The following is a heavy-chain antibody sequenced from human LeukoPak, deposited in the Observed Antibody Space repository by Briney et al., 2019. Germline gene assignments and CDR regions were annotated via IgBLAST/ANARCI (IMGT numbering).Heavy chain of an antibody. CDR1: GFTFSSYE. CDR3: AKELDYGDYGDWFDP. J-gene: IGHJ5*02. Sequence: GGSLRLSCAASGFTFSSYEMNWVRQAPGKGLEWVSCISRSGSTIYYADSVKGRFTISRDNAKNSLYLQMNSLRAEDTAVYYFAKELDYGDYGDWFDPWGQGTLVPVSS. V-gene: IGHV3-48*03. CDR2: ISRSGSTI. D-gene: IGHD4-17*01.